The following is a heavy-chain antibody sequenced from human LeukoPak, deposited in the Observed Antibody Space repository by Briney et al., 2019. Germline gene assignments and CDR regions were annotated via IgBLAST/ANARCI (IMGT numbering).Heavy chain of an antibody. J-gene: IGHJ4*02. Sequence: ASVKVSCKASGYTFVSYGITWVQQAPGQGLEWMGWISVYNGDTKYAQNLQGRVTLTTDTSTSTAYMELRSLRSDDTAVYYCVRGGGFNSGFEYWGQGTLVIVSS. CDR1: GYTFVSYG. CDR3: VRGGGFNSGFEY. V-gene: IGHV1-18*04. D-gene: IGHD3-10*01. CDR2: ISVYNGDT.